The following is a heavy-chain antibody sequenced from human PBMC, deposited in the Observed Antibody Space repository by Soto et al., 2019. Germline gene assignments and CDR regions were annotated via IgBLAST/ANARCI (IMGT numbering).Heavy chain of an antibody. CDR2: IYDSGST. CDR1: GDSVGNGPYY. J-gene: IGHJ6*02. D-gene: IGHD1-26*01. V-gene: IGHV4-61*01. CDR3: ARVGSSCHSGGCYYYYGLGV. Sequence: QVRLQESGPGLVKPSETLSLSCLVSGDSVGNGPYYWSWIRQSPGGGLEWIAYIYDSGSTNVNPFLERRVNISIDMSKNQFVLELRSVTAADAAVYFCARVGSSCHSGGCYYYYGLGVWGQGTTV.